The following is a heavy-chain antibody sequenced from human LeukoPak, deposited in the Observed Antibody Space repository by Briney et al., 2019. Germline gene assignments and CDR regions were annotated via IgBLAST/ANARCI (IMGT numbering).Heavy chain of an antibody. CDR2: INHSGST. J-gene: IGHJ4*02. V-gene: IGHV4-34*01. CDR3: ARGGGYAAFNY. Sequence: SETLSLTCAVYGGSFSGYYWSWIRQPPGKGLEWIGEINHSGSTNYNPSLKSRVTISVDTSKNQFSLKLSSVTAADTAVYYCARGGGYAAFNYWGQGTLVTVSS. CDR1: GGSFSGYY. D-gene: IGHD5-18*01.